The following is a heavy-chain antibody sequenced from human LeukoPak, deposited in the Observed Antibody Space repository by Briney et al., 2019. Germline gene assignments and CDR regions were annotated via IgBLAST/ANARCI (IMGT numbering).Heavy chain of an antibody. V-gene: IGHV3-23*01. CDR2: IDGTGDTT. Sequence: GGSLRLSCAASGLTFSTFAVTWVRQAPGKGLEWVSSIDGTGDTTYYADSVKGRFTISRDNAKNSLYLQMNSLRAEDTAVYYCAREFNSGPWGQGTLVTVSS. D-gene: IGHD7-27*01. CDR3: AREFNSGP. CDR1: GLTFSTFA. J-gene: IGHJ5*02.